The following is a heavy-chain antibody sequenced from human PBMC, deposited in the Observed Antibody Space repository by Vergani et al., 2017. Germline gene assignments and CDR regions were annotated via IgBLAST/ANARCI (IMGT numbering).Heavy chain of an antibody. V-gene: IGHV4-61*02. D-gene: IGHD6-13*01. CDR1: GGSISGVSYY. Sequence: QVQLQESGPGLVKPSQSLSLTCTVSGGSISGVSYYWGWIRQAPGRGLEWIGSLHHNGATSHNPSLRSRVTMSVDTSKNQFSLSLNSVTAADTAIYYCARDERRPWSNSWARFEYWGLGIPVTVSS. J-gene: IGHJ4*02. CDR2: LHHNGAT. CDR3: ARDERRPWSNSWARFEY.